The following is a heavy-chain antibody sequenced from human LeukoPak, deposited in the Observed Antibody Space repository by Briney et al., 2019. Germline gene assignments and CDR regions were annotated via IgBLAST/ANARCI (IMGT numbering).Heavy chain of an antibody. D-gene: IGHD2-15*01. CDR2: IYTSGST. CDR3: ARARMYCGGLRCYEVPTKYYMDV. V-gene: IGHV4-61*02. CDR1: GGSISSGSYY. J-gene: IGHJ6*03. Sequence: SETLSLTCTVSGGSISSGSYYWSWIRQPAGKGLEWIGRIYTSGSTNYNPSLKSRVTISVDTSKNQFSLNLRSVTAADTAVYYCARARMYCGGLRCYEVPTKYYMDVWGKGTTVIVSS.